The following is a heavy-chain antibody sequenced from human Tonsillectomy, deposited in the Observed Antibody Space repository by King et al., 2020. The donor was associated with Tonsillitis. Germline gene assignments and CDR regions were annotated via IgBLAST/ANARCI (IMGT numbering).Heavy chain of an antibody. CDR1: GGTFSSYA. D-gene: IGHD3-9*01. CDR3: ARDPLPLRYFDFDRWFDP. J-gene: IGHJ5*02. CDR2: IIPILGIA. V-gene: IGHV1-69*04. Sequence: QLVQSGAEAKKPGSSVKVSCKASGGTFSSYAISWVRQAPGQGLEWMGRIIPILGIANYAQKFQGRVTITADKSTSTAYMELSSLRSEDTAVYYCARDPLPLRYFDFDRWFDPWGQGTLVTVSS.